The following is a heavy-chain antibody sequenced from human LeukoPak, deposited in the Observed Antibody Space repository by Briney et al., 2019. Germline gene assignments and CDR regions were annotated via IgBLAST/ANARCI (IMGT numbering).Heavy chain of an antibody. D-gene: IGHD2-21*01. CDR2: ITSSSSYI. Sequence: GGSLRLSCAASGFTFSNYAMNWVRQAPGKGLEWVSSITSSSSYIYYADSVRGRFTISRDDAKNSLYLQINSLRAEDTAVYYCARDNGDVVAPLLDVWGKGTTVTISS. V-gene: IGHV3-21*01. J-gene: IGHJ6*04. CDR3: ARDNGDVVAPLLDV. CDR1: GFTFSNYA.